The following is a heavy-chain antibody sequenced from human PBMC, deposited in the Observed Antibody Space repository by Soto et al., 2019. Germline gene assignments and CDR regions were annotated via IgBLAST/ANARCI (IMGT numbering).Heavy chain of an antibody. Sequence: TSETLSLTCTVSGGSVSSGSYYWSWIRQPPGKGLEWIGYIYYSGSTNYNPSLKSRVTISVDTSKNQFSLKLSSVTAADTAVYYCARVGWEKGVIPTAYYFDYWGQGTLVTVSS. CDR3: ARVGWEKGVIPTAYYFDY. CDR1: GGSVSSGSYY. D-gene: IGHD1-26*01. V-gene: IGHV4-61*01. CDR2: IYYSGST. J-gene: IGHJ4*02.